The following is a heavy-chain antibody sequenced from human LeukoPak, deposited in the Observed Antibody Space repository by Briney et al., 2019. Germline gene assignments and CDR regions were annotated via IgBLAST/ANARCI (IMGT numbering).Heavy chain of an antibody. D-gene: IGHD3-16*01. CDR3: TSGGGGSYSSDH. CDR1: GLTFTNVW. Sequence: GGSLRLSCAASGLTFTNVWVSWVRQASGKGLEWIGRVKSTKDGGTTDYAAPVKGRFTVSRDDSRNMLFIQMDSLKAEDTAVYYCTSGGGGSYSSDHWGQGALVTVSS. J-gene: IGHJ4*02. CDR2: VKSTKDGGTT. V-gene: IGHV3-15*01.